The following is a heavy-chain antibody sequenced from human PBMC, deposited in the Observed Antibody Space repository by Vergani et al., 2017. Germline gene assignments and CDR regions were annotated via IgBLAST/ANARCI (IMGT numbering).Heavy chain of an antibody. V-gene: IGHV4-31*03. CDR3: ARGRGYCSSTSCYTFGYYYYMDV. Sequence: QVQLQESGPGLVKPSQTLSLTCTVSGGSISSGGYYWSWIRQHPGKGLEWIGYIYYSGSTYYNPSLKSRVTISVDTSKNQFSLKLSSVTAADTAVYYCARGRGYCSSTSCYTFGYYYYMDVWGKVTTVTVSS. J-gene: IGHJ6*03. CDR1: GGSISSGGYY. D-gene: IGHD2-2*02. CDR2: IYYSGST.